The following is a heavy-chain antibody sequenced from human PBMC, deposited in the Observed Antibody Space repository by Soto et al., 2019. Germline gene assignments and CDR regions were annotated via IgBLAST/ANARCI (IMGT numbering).Heavy chain of an antibody. CDR1: GFTFSAYW. D-gene: IGHD3-10*01. Sequence: GGSLRLSCAASGFTFSAYWMTWVRQAPGKGLEWVANVKQDGSERFYMDSVKGRFTISRDNVKNSLFLQMNSLRAEDTAVYYCASGDHTDYWGQGILVTVSS. J-gene: IGHJ4*02. CDR2: VKQDGSER. CDR3: ASGDHTDY. V-gene: IGHV3-7*03.